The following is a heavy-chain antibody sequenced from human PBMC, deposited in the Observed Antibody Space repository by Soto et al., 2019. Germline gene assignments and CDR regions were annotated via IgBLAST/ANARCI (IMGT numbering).Heavy chain of an antibody. CDR2: ISPGSRYP. V-gene: IGHV3-11*06. CDR1: GFTFGDSY. D-gene: IGHD2-15*01. CDR3: VRGGGGGLFDP. Sequence: PGCSLRISCAGSGFTFGDSYMSWIRQAPGKGLEWLSYISPGSRYPAYADSVKGRFTISRDNAKRSLYLQMMSLTAEDTAIYYCVRGGGGGLFDPWGQGTMVTVSS. J-gene: IGHJ5*02.